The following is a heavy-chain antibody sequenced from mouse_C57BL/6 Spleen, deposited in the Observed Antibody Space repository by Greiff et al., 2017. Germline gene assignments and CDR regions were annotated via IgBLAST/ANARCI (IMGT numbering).Heavy chain of an antibody. D-gene: IGHD1-1*01. Sequence: DVKLVESGGGLVKPGGSLKLSCAASGFTFSSYAMSWVRQTPEKRLEWVATISDGGSYTYYPDNVKGRFTISRDNAKNNLYLQMSHLKSEDTAMYYCARGSTTVVAYYFDYWGQGTTLTVSS. V-gene: IGHV5-4*03. CDR2: ISDGGSYT. CDR1: GFTFSSYA. J-gene: IGHJ2*01. CDR3: ARGSTTVVAYYFDY.